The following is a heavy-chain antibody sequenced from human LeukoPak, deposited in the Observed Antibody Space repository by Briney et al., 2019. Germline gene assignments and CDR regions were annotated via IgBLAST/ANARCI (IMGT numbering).Heavy chain of an antibody. CDR3: ARAYSGSYLPHDY. J-gene: IGHJ4*02. CDR2: IYYSGST. Sequence: PSETLSLTCTVSGGSISSYYWSWIRQPPGKGLEWIGYIYYSGSTNYNPSLKSRVTISVDTSKNQFSLKLSSVTAADTAVYYCARAYSGSYLPHDYWGQGTLVTVPS. CDR1: GGSISSYY. D-gene: IGHD1-26*01. V-gene: IGHV4-59*01.